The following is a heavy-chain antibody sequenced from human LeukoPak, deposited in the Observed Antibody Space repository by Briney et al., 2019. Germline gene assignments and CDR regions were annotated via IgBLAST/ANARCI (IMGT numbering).Heavy chain of an antibody. D-gene: IGHD3-22*01. V-gene: IGHV4-34*01. Sequence: SETLSLTCAVYGGSFSGYYWSWIRQPPGKGLEWIGEINHSGSTNYNPSLKSRVTISVDTSKNQFSLKLSSVTAADTAVYYCAREGWYYYDSSGENAFDIWGQGTMVTVSS. CDR2: INHSGST. CDR1: GGSFSGYY. CDR3: AREGWYYYDSSGENAFDI. J-gene: IGHJ3*02.